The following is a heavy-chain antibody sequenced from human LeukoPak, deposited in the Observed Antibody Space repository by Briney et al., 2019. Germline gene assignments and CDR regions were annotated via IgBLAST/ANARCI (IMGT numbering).Heavy chain of an antibody. CDR1: GFTFSSYG. CDR2: IRYDGSNK. J-gene: IGHJ4*02. V-gene: IGHV3-30*02. CDR3: AKPLTWGVVPAAMGGFDY. D-gene: IGHD2-2*01. Sequence: PGGSLRLSCAASGFTFSSYGMHWVRQAPGKGLEWVAFIRYDGSNKYYADSVKGRFTISRDNSKNTLYLQMNSLRAEDTAVYYRAKPLTWGVVPAAMGGFDYWGQGTLVTVSS.